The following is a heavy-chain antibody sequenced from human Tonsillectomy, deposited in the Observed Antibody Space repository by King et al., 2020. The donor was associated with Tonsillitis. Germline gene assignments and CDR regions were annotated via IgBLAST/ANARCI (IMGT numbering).Heavy chain of an antibody. V-gene: IGHV3-43D*04. D-gene: IGHD1-26*01. CDR1: GFTFDDYA. J-gene: IGHJ4*02. CDR3: AAGVGATTMDY. Sequence: DVQLVESGGVVVQPGGSLRLSCAASGFTFDDYAMHWVRQPLGKGLEWVSLISWDGGSTFYADSVKGRFTISRDNSKNSLYLQMNSLRAEDTALYYCAAGVGATTMDYWGQGTLVPVSS. CDR2: ISWDGGST.